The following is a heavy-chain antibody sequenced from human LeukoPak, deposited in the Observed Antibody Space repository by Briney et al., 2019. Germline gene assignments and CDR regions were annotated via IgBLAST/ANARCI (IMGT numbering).Heavy chain of an antibody. J-gene: IGHJ4*02. D-gene: IGHD6-13*01. V-gene: IGHV4-34*01. CDR3: ARDILATSIAAPYY. CDR2: INHSGST. Sequence: TSETLSLTCAVYGGSFSGYYWIWIRQPPGKGLEWIGEINHSGSTNYNPSLKSRVTISVDTSKNQFSLKLSSVTAADTAVYYCARDILATSIAAPYYWGQGTLVTVSS. CDR1: GGSFSGYY.